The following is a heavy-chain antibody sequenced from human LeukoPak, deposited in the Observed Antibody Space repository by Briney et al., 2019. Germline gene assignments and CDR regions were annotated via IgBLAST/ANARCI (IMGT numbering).Heavy chain of an antibody. CDR1: GFAFSSYG. D-gene: IGHD3-10*01. CDR3: AKGSPSGSGSYYNYMDV. J-gene: IGHJ6*03. Sequence: PGGSLRLSCAASGFAFSSYGMHWVRQAPGKGLEWVAFIRYDASNKYYADSVKGRFTISRDNSKNTLYLQMNSLRAKDTAVYYCAKGSPSGSGSYYNYMDVWGKGTTVTISS. V-gene: IGHV3-30*02. CDR2: IRYDASNK.